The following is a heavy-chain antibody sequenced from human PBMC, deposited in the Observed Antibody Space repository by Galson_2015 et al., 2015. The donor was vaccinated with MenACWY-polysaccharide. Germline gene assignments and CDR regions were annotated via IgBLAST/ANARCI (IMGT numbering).Heavy chain of an antibody. J-gene: IGHJ4*02. CDR3: AKDGAPPSIHFDS. D-gene: IGHD1-14*01. V-gene: IGHV3-7*01. Sequence: SLRLSCASSGFTFSSSWMSWVRQAPGKGLEWVANINQDGSEKYYVDSLKGRFTISRDNAKKSLYLQMNSLRAEDTAVYYCAKDGAPPSIHFDSWGQGTLITVSS. CDR2: INQDGSEK. CDR1: GFTFSSSW.